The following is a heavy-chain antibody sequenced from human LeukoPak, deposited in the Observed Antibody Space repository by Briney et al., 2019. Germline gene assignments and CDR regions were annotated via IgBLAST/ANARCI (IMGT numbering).Heavy chain of an antibody. D-gene: IGHD3-10*01. CDR1: GFPFIEYS. J-gene: IGHJ4*02. CDR2: IGIDSGNT. Sequence: GGSLRLSCTASGFPFIEYSMNWVRQVPGKGLEWISYIGIDSGNTKYADSVRGRFTISADKAKNSLYLQMNSLRVEDTAVYYCARDRVYGSGSSDYWGQGTLVTVSS. V-gene: IGHV3-48*01. CDR3: ARDRVYGSGSSDY.